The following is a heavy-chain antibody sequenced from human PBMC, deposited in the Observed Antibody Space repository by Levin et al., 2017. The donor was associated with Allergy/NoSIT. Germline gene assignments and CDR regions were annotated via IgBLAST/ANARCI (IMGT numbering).Heavy chain of an antibody. CDR1: GFTFSSYA. V-gene: IGHV3-23*01. CDR2: ISGGADST. J-gene: IGHJ4*02. CDR3: AKDRDTSGWFSSDY. Sequence: GGSLRLSCAASGFTFSSYAMSWVRQAPGKGLEWVSGISGGADSTYYADSVKGRFTISRDNSKNTLYLQMNGLRGEDTAVYYCAKDRDTSGWFSSDYWGQGTLVSVSS. D-gene: IGHD6-19*01.